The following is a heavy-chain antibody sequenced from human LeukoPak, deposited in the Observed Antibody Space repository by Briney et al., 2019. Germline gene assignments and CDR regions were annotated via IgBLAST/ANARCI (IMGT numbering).Heavy chain of an antibody. J-gene: IGHJ3*02. D-gene: IGHD3-3*01. V-gene: IGHV4-59*01. CDR3: ARLPPSGSLGVTDAFDI. CDR1: GGTINNYY. Sequence: SETLSLTCTVSGGTINNYYWTWLRQPPGKRLEWVGYMYYIGTTNYNPSFKSRVTISVDPSKNQFSLQLTSVTLADTAVYYCARLPPSGSLGVTDAFDIWGQGTMVTVSS. CDR2: MYYIGTT.